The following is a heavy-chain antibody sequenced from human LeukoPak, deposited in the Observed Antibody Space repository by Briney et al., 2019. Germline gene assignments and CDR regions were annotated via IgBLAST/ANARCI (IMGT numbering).Heavy chain of an antibody. Sequence: GGTLRLSCAASGFTVSSNYMSWVRQAPGKGLDWVSVIHSGGSTYYADSVKGRFTISRDNSKNTLYLQMNSLRAEDTAVYYCARGISAYGGNSAFDYWGQGTLVTVSS. CDR1: GFTVSSNY. CDR2: IHSGGST. J-gene: IGHJ4*02. CDR3: ARGISAYGGNSAFDY. D-gene: IGHD4-23*01. V-gene: IGHV3-66*02.